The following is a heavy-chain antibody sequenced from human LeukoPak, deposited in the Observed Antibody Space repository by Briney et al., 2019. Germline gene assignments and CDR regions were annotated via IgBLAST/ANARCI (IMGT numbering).Heavy chain of an antibody. CDR1: GFTFSSYA. CDR2: ISGSGGST. V-gene: IGHV3-23*01. CDR3: AKGALGYCSSTSCPMGAGWFDP. Sequence: GGSLRLSCAASGFTFSSYAMSWVRQAPGKGLEWVSAISGSGGSTYYADSVKGRFTISRDNSKNTLYLQMNSLRAEDTAVYYCAKGALGYCSSTSCPMGAGWFDPWGQGTLVTVSS. D-gene: IGHD2-2*01. J-gene: IGHJ5*02.